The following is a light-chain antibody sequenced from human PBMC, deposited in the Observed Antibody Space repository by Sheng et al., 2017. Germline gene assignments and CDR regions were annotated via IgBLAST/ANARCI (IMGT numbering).Light chain of an antibody. CDR2: DAS. J-gene: IGKJ5*01. CDR1: QSVGRY. V-gene: IGKV3-11*01. CDR3: HQRSNWPPVT. Sequence: EIVLTQSPATLSLSPGERATLSCRASQSVGRYLIWYQQKPGQAPRLLIYDASNRATGIPARFSGSGSGTDFTLTISSLEPEDSAVYYCHQRSNWPPVTFGQGTRLEIK.